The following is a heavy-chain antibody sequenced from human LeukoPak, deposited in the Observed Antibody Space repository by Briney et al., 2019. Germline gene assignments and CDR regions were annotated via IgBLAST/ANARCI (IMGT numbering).Heavy chain of an antibody. D-gene: IGHD3-10*01. CDR3: ARLLWFGAYYMDV. CDR2: ISAYNGNT. J-gene: IGHJ6*03. Sequence: ASVKVSCKAFGYTFTKEAISWVRQAPGQGLEWMGWISAYNGNTNYAQKLQGRVTMTTDTSTSTAYMELRSLRSDDTAVYYCARLLWFGAYYMDVWGKGTTVTVSS. V-gene: IGHV1-18*01. CDR1: GYTFTKEA.